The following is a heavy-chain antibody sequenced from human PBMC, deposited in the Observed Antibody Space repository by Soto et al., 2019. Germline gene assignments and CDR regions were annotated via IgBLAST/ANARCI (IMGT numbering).Heavy chain of an antibody. V-gene: IGHV4-30-2*01. J-gene: IGHJ6*02. Sequence: SLTCAVSGGSISSGGYSWSWIRQPPGKGLEWIGYIYDSGFTYYNPSLKSRVTISVDRSKNQFSLKLSSVTAADTAVYYCARAHYGDFGYGMDVWGQGTTVTVSS. CDR2: IYDSGFT. D-gene: IGHD4-17*01. CDR3: ARAHYGDFGYGMDV. CDR1: GGSISSGGYS.